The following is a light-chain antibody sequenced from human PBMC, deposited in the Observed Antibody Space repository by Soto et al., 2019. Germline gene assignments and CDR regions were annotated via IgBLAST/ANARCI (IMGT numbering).Light chain of an antibody. CDR3: QQRSNWPPS. CDR2: DAS. J-gene: IGKJ4*01. Sequence: EIVLTQSPATLSLSPGERATLSCRASHSVISFLAWYQQKPGQPPRLLIYDASNRATGIPARFSGSGSGTDFTLTISSLEPEDFAVYYCQQRSNWPPSFGGGTKVEIK. CDR1: HSVISF. V-gene: IGKV3-11*01.